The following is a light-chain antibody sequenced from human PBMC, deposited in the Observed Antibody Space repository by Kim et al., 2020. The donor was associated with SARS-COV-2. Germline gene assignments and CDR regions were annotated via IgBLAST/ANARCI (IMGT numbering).Light chain of an antibody. CDR2: YDN. CDR1: SSNIGKNA. Sequence: QSVLTQPPSVSEAPRQRFTISCSGSSSNIGKNAVNWYQQLPGKAPKLLIYYDNLLPSGVSDRFSGSKSGTSASLAISGLQSEDEADYYCAAWDDSLTAWVFGGGTQLTV. V-gene: IGLV1-36*01. CDR3: AAWDDSLTAWV. J-gene: IGLJ3*02.